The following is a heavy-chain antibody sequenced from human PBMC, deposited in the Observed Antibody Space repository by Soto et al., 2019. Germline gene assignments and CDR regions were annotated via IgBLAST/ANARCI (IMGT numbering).Heavy chain of an antibody. CDR1: GASVSSRAFY. V-gene: IGHV4-61*08. Sequence: SQTLSLTCDVSGASVSSRAFYYHWIRQAPGKGLEWVGYIYHTGKTNYSPSLRSRITISSDTSKNQFSLKVNSVTAADTAVYYCARAPYYDLLTVLRWSYYFDSWGQGIQVTVSS. CDR3: ARAPYYDLLTVLRWSYYFDS. D-gene: IGHD3-9*01. CDR2: IYHTGKT. J-gene: IGHJ4*02.